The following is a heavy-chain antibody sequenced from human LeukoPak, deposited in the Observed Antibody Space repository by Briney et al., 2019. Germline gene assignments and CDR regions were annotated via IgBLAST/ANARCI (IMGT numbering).Heavy chain of an antibody. J-gene: IGHJ4*02. D-gene: IGHD1-1*01. CDR3: AKDRNDWKQGIDS. V-gene: IGHV3-23*01. Sequence: PGGSLRLSCAASGFTFSNYAMSWVRQAPGKGLEWVSGISGSGGSTYYADSVKGRFTISRDNSKNTLYLQMNNLRAEDTAVYYCAKDRNDWKQGIDSWGQGTLVTVST. CDR1: GFTFSNYA. CDR2: ISGSGGST.